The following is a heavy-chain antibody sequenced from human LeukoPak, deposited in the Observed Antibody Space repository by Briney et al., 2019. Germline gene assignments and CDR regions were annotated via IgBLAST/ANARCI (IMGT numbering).Heavy chain of an antibody. D-gene: IGHD3-22*01. V-gene: IGHV3-73*01. CDR2: IRSKPNSYAT. J-gene: IGHJ4*02. Sequence: GGSLRLTCAASGLTFSGSAIHWVRQAPGKGLEWIGRIRSKPNSYATAYAASVKGRFTISRDDSKNTTYLQMNSLKTEDMAVYYCTLIIYYYDSSGYYKRGEYFDCWGQGTLVTVSS. CDR3: TLIIYYYDSSGYYKRGEYFDC. CDR1: GLTFSGSA.